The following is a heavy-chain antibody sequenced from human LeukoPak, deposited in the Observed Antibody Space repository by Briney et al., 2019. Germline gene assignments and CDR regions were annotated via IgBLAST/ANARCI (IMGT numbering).Heavy chain of an antibody. V-gene: IGHV3-48*01. D-gene: IGHD3-22*01. J-gene: IGHJ4*02. CDR3: ARGSTYYDSSGQVPFDY. CDR2: ISGSSSTI. Sequence: GGSLRLSCAASGFTFSSYSMNWVRQAPGKGLEWGSYISGSSSTIYYADSVKGRFTISRGNGKNTLYLQMNSLRAEDTAVYYCARGSTYYDSSGQVPFDYWGQGTLVTVSS. CDR1: GFTFSSYS.